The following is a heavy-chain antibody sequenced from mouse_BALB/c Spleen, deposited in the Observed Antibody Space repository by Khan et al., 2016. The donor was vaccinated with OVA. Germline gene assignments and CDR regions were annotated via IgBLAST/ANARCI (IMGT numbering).Heavy chain of an antibody. CDR3: ARSGYGSFAY. D-gene: IGHD1-2*01. CDR2: IFPYIGDT. V-gene: IGHV1S29*02. J-gene: IGHJ3*01. CDR1: GYTFTDYN. Sequence: VQLQQSGPELVKPGASVKISCKASGYTFTDYNMDWVKQSHGKSLEWIGYIFPYIGDTGYNQKFKSKATLTVDNSSSTAYMELRSLTSEDSAVYYCARSGYGSFAYWGQGTLVTVSA.